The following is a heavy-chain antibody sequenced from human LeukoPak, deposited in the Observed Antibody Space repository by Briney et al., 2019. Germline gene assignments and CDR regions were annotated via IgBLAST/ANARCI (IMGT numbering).Heavy chain of an antibody. D-gene: IGHD2-15*01. CDR1: GFSLSTSGVS. CDR3: AHGDCSGGSCYFAFDI. V-gene: IGHV2-5*02. Sequence: SGPTLVKPTQTLTLTCTFSGFSLSTSGVSVGWIRQPPGKALEWLALIYWDDDKRYSPSLKSRLTITKDTSKNQMVLTMTNMDPVDTATYYCAHGDCSGGSCYFAFDIWGQGTMVTVSS. CDR2: IYWDDDK. J-gene: IGHJ3*02.